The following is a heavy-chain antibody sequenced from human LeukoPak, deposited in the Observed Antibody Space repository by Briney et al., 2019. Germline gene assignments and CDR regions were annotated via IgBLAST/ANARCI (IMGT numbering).Heavy chain of an antibody. CDR3: ARSDDSSGYYYDY. CDR2: IYHSGST. J-gene: IGHJ4*02. CDR1: GYSISSGYY. D-gene: IGHD3-22*01. V-gene: IGHV4-38-2*02. Sequence: SETLSLTCTVSGYSISSGYYWGWIRQPPGKGLEWIGSIYHSGSTYYNPSLKSRVTISVDTSKNQFSLKLSSVTAADTAVYYCARSDDSSGYYYDYWGQGTLVTVSS.